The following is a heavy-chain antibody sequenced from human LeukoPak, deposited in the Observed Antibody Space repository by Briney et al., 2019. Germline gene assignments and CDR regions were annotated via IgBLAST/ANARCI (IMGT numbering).Heavy chain of an antibody. V-gene: IGHV3-66*01. J-gene: IGHJ4*02. CDR1: GITVSRNY. Sequence: GGSLRLSCAASGITVSRNYMSWVRQAPGKGLEWVSIIYDGGATYYADSVKGRFTISRDNSKNTLYLQMNSLRAEDTAVYYCARDYYDSSGYLFDYWGQGTLVTVSS. CDR2: IYDGGAT. CDR3: ARDYYDSSGYLFDY. D-gene: IGHD3-22*01.